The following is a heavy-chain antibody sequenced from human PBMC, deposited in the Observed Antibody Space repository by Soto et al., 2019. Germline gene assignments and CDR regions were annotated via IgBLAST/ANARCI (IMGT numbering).Heavy chain of an antibody. Sequence: QVQLQQWGAGLLKPSETLSLTCAVYGGSFSGYYWSWIRQPPGKGLEWIGEINHSGSTNYNPSRKSRVTISVVASNIQFSLKLRSVTAADTAVYYCARGGAQVDIAAACTWLATLNFDYWGQGTLVTDSS. D-gene: IGHD6-13*01. CDR1: GGSFSGYY. CDR3: ARGGAQVDIAAACTWLATLNFDY. J-gene: IGHJ4*02. V-gene: IGHV4-34*01. CDR2: INHSGST.